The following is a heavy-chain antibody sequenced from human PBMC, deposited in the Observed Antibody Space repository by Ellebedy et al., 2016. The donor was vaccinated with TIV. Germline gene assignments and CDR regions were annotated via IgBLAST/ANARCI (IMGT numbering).Heavy chain of an antibody. J-gene: IGHJ4*02. CDR2: IYSGGST. D-gene: IGHD6-19*01. V-gene: IGHV3-53*01. CDR3: ARGVTVAVFGY. Sequence: PGGSLRLSCAASGFTVSSNYMSWVRQAPGKGLEWVSVIYSGGSTYYADSVKGRFTISRDNSKNTLYLQMNSLRAEDTAVYYCARGVTVAVFGYWGQGTLVTVSS. CDR1: GFTVSSNY.